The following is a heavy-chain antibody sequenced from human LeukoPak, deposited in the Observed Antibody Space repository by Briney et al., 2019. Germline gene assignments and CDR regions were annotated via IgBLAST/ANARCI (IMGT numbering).Heavy chain of an antibody. CDR2: IYSGGST. CDR1: GFTVSSNY. Sequence: GGSLRLSCAASGFTVSSNYMSWVRQAPGKGLEWVSVIYSGGSTYYADSVKGRFTISRDNSKNTLYLQMNSLRAEGTAVYYCARGRIEVAGYFDSWGQGTLVTVSS. J-gene: IGHJ4*02. D-gene: IGHD6-19*01. V-gene: IGHV3-53*01. CDR3: ARGRIEVAGYFDS.